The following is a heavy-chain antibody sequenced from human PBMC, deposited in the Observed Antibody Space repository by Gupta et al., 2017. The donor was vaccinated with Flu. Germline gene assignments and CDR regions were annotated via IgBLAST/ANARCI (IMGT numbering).Heavy chain of an antibody. Sequence: QVQLQESGPGLVKPSETLSLTCTGSGGSIKSASYYWCWVRQPAGKGLEWIGRVYRSGGTNSNPSLRSRVAISVDTSKNQFSLSLSSVTAADTAVYYCARVVVEVPRTDYIDYWGQGTLVTVAS. CDR2: VYRSGGT. D-gene: IGHD2-21*01. CDR1: GGSIKSASYY. CDR3: ARVVVEVPRTDYIDY. V-gene: IGHV4-61*02. J-gene: IGHJ4*02.